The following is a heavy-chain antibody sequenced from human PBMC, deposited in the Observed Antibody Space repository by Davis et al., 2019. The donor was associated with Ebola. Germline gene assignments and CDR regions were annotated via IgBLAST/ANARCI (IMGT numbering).Heavy chain of an antibody. CDR2: INHSGST. D-gene: IGHD6-13*01. CDR1: GGSFSGYY. CDR3: ARVVLAAARW. Sequence: PSETLSLTCAVYGGSFSGYYWSWIRQPPGKGLEWSGEINHSGSTNYNTSLKSRVTISVDTSKNQFSLKLSSVTAADTAVYYCARVVLAAARWWGQGTLVTVSS. V-gene: IGHV4-34*01. J-gene: IGHJ4*02.